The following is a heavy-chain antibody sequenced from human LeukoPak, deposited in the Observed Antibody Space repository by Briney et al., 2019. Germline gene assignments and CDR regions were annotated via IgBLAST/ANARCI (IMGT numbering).Heavy chain of an antibody. V-gene: IGHV3-48*03. CDR3: ARVLCDIVDCLYGMDV. CDR2: IISSGSTI. D-gene: IGHD2-15*01. CDR1: GFTLSSYE. Sequence: PGGSLRLSCAASGFTLSSYEMNWVRQAPGEGPGWVSYIISSGSTIYYADSVKGRVTISRDNAKNSLYLQMNGLRAEDTAVYYCARVLCDIVDCLYGMDVWGQGTTVTVSS. J-gene: IGHJ6*02.